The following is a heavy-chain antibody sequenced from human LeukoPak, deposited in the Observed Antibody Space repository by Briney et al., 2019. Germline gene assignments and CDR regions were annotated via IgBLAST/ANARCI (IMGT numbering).Heavy chain of an antibody. Sequence: SETLSLTCTVSGGSISSYYWSWIRQPPGKGLEWIGYIYYSGSTNYNPSLKRRVTISVDTSKNQFSLKLSSVTAADTAVYYCARRGMDYYGSGSYYRYYFDYWGQGTLVTVSS. CDR3: ARRGMDYYGSGSYYRYYFDY. CDR2: IYYSGST. D-gene: IGHD3-10*01. J-gene: IGHJ4*02. CDR1: GGSISSYY. V-gene: IGHV4-59*01.